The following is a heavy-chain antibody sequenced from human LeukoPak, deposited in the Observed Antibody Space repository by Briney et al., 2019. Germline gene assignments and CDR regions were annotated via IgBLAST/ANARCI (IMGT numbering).Heavy chain of an antibody. CDR2: TNPNSGRT. J-gene: IGHJ3*02. CDR1: GYTFTGYY. CDR3: ARGRRVGATGRGDFDI. V-gene: IGHV1-2*06. D-gene: IGHD1-26*01. Sequence: ASVKVSCKASGYTFTGYYMQWVRQAPGQGLEWMGRTNPNSGRTNYSQNFQGTVTMTRDTSLSTAYMELSRLRSDDTAVYYCARGRRVGATGRGDFDIWGQGTMVTVSS.